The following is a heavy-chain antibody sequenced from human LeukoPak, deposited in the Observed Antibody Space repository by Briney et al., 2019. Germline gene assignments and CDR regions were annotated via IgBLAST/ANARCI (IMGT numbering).Heavy chain of an antibody. CDR1: GFTFSSYV. CDR2: ISYDASNE. Sequence: TGGSLRLSCAASGFTFSSYVMHWVRQAPGKGLEWVALISYDASNEYYADSVKGRFTISRDNAKNTLYLQMNSLRAEDTAVYYCARDFGGSRDYWGQGTLVTVSS. CDR3: ARDFGGSRDY. D-gene: IGHD3-10*01. V-gene: IGHV3-30*04. J-gene: IGHJ4*02.